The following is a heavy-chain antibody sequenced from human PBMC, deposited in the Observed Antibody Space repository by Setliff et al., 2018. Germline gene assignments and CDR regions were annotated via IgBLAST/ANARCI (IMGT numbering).Heavy chain of an antibody. CDR3: AKDLNPSTYWYTDYFDS. Sequence: GALRLSCAASGFTFSSYAMTWVRQAPGKGLERVSAISGRGDSTFYEDAVKGRFTISRDNSKNTLYLQMNSLRAEDTAIYYCAKDLNPSTYWYTDYFDSWGQGTLVTVSS. D-gene: IGHD2-2*01. CDR1: GFTFSSYA. CDR2: ISGRGDST. J-gene: IGHJ4*02. V-gene: IGHV3-23*01.